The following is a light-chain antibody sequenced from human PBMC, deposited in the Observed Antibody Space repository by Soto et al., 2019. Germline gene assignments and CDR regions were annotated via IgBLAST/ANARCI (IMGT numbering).Light chain of an antibody. CDR1: SSDVGSYNY. CDR3: NSYAGSNNWV. V-gene: IGLV2-8*01. J-gene: IGLJ3*02. CDR2: EVS. Sequence: QSVLTQPACVSGSPGQSITISCTGTSSDVGSYNYVSWFQQHPGKAPKLMIYEVSKRPSGVPDRFSGSKSGNTASLTVSGLQAEDEADYYCNSYAGSNNWVFGGGTKLTVL.